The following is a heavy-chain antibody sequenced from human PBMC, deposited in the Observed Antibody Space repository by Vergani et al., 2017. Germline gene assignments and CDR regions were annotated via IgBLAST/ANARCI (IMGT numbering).Heavy chain of an antibody. V-gene: IGHV4-38-2*02. J-gene: IGHJ4*02. CDR1: GYSISRGFY. CDR3: ARGSCLGGSCYKPLFDY. D-gene: IGHD2-15*01. CDR2: MFHTGEA. Sequence: QIQLQESGPGLVKPSETLSLTCSVSGYSISRGFYWAWIRQTPEKGLEWIGGMFHTGEASNSPSLQSRVAFSMDTSKNQFSLNLTSVTAADTAVYFCARGSCLGGSCYKPLFDYWGQGILVTVSS.